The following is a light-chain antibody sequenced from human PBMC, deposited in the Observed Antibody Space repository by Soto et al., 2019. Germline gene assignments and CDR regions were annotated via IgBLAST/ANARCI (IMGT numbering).Light chain of an antibody. CDR3: QQYNSYSVWT. CDR1: QSISSW. CDR2: DAS. J-gene: IGKJ1*01. V-gene: IGKV1-5*01. Sequence: DIQRTQSPSTLSASVGDRVTISCRASQSISSWLAWYQQKPGKAPKLLIYDASSLESGVPSRFSGSGSGTEFTLTTSSLQPDDFATYYCQQYNSYSVWTVGQGTKVDIK.